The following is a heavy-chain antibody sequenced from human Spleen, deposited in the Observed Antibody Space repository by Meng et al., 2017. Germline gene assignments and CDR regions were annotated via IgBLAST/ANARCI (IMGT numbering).Heavy chain of an antibody. J-gene: IGHJ3*02. D-gene: IGHD2-15*01. Sequence: SETLSLTCTVSYDSISSYYLNWIRQPPGKGLEWIGYIYYSGVTNYNPSLRSRVTISVDTSKTQFSLRLTFVTAADTALYYCARAPTYCRGGSCYSGGAFDIWGQGAMVTVSS. CDR3: ARAPTYCRGGSCYSGGAFDI. V-gene: IGHV4-59*01. CDR1: YDSISSYY. CDR2: IYYSGVT.